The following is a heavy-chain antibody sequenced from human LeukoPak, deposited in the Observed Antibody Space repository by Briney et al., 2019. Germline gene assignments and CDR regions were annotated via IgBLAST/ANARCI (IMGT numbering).Heavy chain of an antibody. CDR1: GYTFTSYD. D-gene: IGHD2-8*01. CDR2: IIPIFGTA. J-gene: IGHJ6*02. V-gene: IGHV1-69*13. CDR3: ATSLVLMVYAPYYYGMGV. Sequence: ASVKVSCKASGYTFTSYDISWVRQAPGQGLEWMGGIIPIFGTANYAQKFQGRVTITADESTSTAYMELSSLRSEDTAVYYCATSLVLMVYAPYYYGMGVWGQGTTVTVSS.